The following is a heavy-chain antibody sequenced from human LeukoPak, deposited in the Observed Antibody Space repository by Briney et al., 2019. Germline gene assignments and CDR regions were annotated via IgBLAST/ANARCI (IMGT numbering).Heavy chain of an antibody. Sequence: PGGSLRLSCAASGFTFSSYWMSWVRQAPGKGLEWVANIKQDGSEKYYVDSVKGRFTISRDNAKNSLYLQMNSLRAEDTAVYYCARDEYNCSGGSCYPAGAFDIWGQGTMVTVSS. CDR2: IKQDGSEK. CDR1: GFTFSSYW. CDR3: ARDEYNCSGGSCYPAGAFDI. J-gene: IGHJ3*02. D-gene: IGHD2-15*01. V-gene: IGHV3-7*01.